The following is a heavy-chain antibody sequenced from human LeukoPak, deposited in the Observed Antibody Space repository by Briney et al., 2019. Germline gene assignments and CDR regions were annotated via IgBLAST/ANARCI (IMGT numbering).Heavy chain of an antibody. Sequence: PSETLSLTCAVYGGSFSGYYWSWIRQPPGKGLEWIGYIYYSGSTSYNPSLKSRVTISVDTSKKQFSLKLSSVTAADTAFYYCARVRSYSLFQDWGQGTLVTVSS. CDR3: ARVRSYSLFQD. CDR1: GGSFSGYY. V-gene: IGHV4-59*01. J-gene: IGHJ1*01. D-gene: IGHD6-13*01. CDR2: IYYSGST.